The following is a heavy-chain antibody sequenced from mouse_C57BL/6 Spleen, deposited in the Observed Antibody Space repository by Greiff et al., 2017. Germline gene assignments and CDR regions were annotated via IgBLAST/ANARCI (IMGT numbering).Heavy chain of an antibody. CDR3: ASLYDYDGDY. Sequence: EVMLVESGGGLVKPGGSLKLSCAASGFTFSDYGMHWVRQAPETGLEWVAYISSGSSTIYYADTVKGRFTISRDNAKNTLFLQMTSLRSKDTAMYYCASLYDYDGDYWGQGTTLTVSS. V-gene: IGHV5-17*01. CDR1: GFTFSDYG. J-gene: IGHJ2*01. D-gene: IGHD2-4*01. CDR2: ISSGSSTI.